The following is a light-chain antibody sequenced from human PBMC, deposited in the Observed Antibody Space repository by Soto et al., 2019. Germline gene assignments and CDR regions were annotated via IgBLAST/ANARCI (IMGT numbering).Light chain of an antibody. CDR3: QSYDGTSVV. Sequence: NFMLSQPNSVSGSPGKTVTISCTRSTGNIASNYVQWYQQRPGSAPTSVIYEDSQRPSGVPDRFSGSIDSSSNSASLTISGLETDDEADYFCQSYDGTSVVFGGGTKLTVL. CDR1: TGNIASNY. CDR2: EDS. J-gene: IGLJ2*01. V-gene: IGLV6-57*04.